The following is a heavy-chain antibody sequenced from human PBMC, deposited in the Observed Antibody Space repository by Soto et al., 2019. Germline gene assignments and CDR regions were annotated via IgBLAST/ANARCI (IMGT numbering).Heavy chain of an antibody. CDR3: ARDVGRMIIKSMDV. CDR1: RGSISDYY. CDR2: IFASGST. J-gene: IGHJ6*02. V-gene: IGHV4-4*07. Sequence: PSETLSLTCTVSRGSISDYYWSWMRQPAGQGLEWIGRIFASGSTNYNPSLKSRVTMSVDTSKNQFSLKLSSVTAADTAVYYCARDVGRMIIKSMDVWGQGTTVTVSS. D-gene: IGHD3-22*01.